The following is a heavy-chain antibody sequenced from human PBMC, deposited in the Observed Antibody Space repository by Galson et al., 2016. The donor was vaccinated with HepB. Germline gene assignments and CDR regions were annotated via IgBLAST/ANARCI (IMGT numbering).Heavy chain of an antibody. V-gene: IGHV5-51*01. J-gene: IGHJ4*02. CDR3: ARRERGCSGGSCIPYYFDS. Sequence: QSGAEVKKTGESLQISCKASGYTFTNYWIGWVRQLPGKGLEWMGTIYPGDSDTRYSPSFQGQVTMSADTSITTAYLQWSSLKASDTAMYYCARRERGCSGGSCIPYYFDSWGQGTLVTVSS. D-gene: IGHD2-15*01. CDR2: IYPGDSDT. CDR1: GYTFTNYW.